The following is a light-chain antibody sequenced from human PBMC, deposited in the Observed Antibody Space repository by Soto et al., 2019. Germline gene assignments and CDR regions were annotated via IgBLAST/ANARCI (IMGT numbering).Light chain of an antibody. CDR1: QAISNY. V-gene: IGKV1-33*01. J-gene: IGKJ2*01. Sequence: DIQMTQSPSSLSADVGDRVTITCQASQAISNYLNWFQQRPGRAPKLLISDASDLEAGVPSRFSGSGSGTDFTLTISSLQPEDFATYDCQQFLDFPFTFGQGTKLETK. CDR2: DAS. CDR3: QQFLDFPFT.